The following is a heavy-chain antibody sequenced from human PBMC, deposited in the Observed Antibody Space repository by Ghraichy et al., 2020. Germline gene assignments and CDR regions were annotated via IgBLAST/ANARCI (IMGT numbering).Heavy chain of an antibody. Sequence: SETLSLTCTVSGGSMSSKYWTWIRQPPGKGLEWIGYIYYSGSTNYNPSLKSRVTISVDTSKNQFSLKLRSVTAADTAVYYCASGDTNTWWVFDYWGQGTLVTVSS. J-gene: IGHJ4*02. CDR1: GGSMSSKY. CDR2: IYYSGST. D-gene: IGHD2-21*01. V-gene: IGHV4-59*01. CDR3: ASGDTNTWWVFDY.